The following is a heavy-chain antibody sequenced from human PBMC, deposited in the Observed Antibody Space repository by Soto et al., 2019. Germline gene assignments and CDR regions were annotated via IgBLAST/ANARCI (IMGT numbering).Heavy chain of an antibody. CDR1: GAALNSGNYY. D-gene: IGHD2-21*01. CDR2: IYVTGAV. J-gene: IGHJ5*02. Sequence: SETLSLTCSVSGAALNSGNYYWSWIRQVPGKGLEWIGHIYVTGAVDYNPSLRDRITISQDTSERQFSLNLRLVTAADTAVYYCPRLRIATNNYRWFDPWAQGTWVTFSS. V-gene: IGHV4-31*03. CDR3: PRLRIATNNYRWFDP.